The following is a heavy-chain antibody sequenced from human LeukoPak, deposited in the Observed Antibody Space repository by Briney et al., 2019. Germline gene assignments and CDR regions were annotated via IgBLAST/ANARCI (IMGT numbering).Heavy chain of an antibody. CDR3: AREEAVAASFDY. Sequence: GXSLRLSCAASGFTFSSYSVNWVRQAPGKGLEWVLSISSSSSYIYYADSVKGRFTISRDNAKNSLYLQMNSLRAEDTAVYYCAREEAVAASFDYWGQGTLVTVSS. CDR1: GFTFSSYS. J-gene: IGHJ4*02. CDR2: ISSSSSYI. V-gene: IGHV3-21*01. D-gene: IGHD6-19*01.